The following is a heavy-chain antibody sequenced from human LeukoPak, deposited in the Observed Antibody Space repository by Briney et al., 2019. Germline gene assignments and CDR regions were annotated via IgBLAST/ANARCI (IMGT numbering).Heavy chain of an antibody. J-gene: IGHJ4*02. CDR3: ARGDAFSGDH. V-gene: IGHV3-7*04. Sequence: PGGSLRLSCVASGFTFGSFWMSWVRNSPGRGLEWVANIHPEGDEKYHVESVMGRFTISRDNAESSLFLQMNGLRAEDTAVYYCARGDAFSGDHWGQGTLVTVSS. CDR2: IHPEGDEK. CDR1: GFTFGSFW.